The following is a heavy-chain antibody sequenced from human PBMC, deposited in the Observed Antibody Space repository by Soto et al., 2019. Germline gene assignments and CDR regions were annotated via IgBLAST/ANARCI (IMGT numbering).Heavy chain of an antibody. CDR1: GGSFRGYF. V-gene: IGHV4-34*10. Sequence: SETLSLTCAVYGGSFRGYFWSWIRQPPGKGLEWIGEINHSEITSYSPSLGSRVTTSVDTPKNQFSLRLRSVTAADTAIYYCARRFCSDSYCSYFDYWGRGTLVTVS. J-gene: IGHJ4*02. D-gene: IGHD2-15*01. CDR3: ARRFCSDSYCSYFDY. CDR2: INHSEIT.